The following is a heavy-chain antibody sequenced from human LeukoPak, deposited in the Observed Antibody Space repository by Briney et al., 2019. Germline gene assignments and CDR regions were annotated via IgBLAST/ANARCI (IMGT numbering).Heavy chain of an antibody. CDR3: ARHPFATPFDH. J-gene: IGHJ4*02. CDR2: VFHTGDT. CDR1: GDSINSFC. Sequence: SETLSLTCAVSGDSINSFCWSWIRQPPGKGLEWIGYVFHTGDTNSNPSLKSRVTVSLDTSTSQVSLRLTSVTAADTAVYYCARHPFATPFDHWGRGILVTVSS. D-gene: IGHD2-15*01. V-gene: IGHV4-59*08.